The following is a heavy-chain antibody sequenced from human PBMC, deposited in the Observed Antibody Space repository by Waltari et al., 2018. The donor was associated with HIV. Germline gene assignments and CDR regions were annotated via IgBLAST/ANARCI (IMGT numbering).Heavy chain of an antibody. Sequence: QVQLEESGPGLVKPSGTLSLTCPVPGGAITTNNWWTWVRQPPGKGLEWIGEIHQSGNTKTNPSLKSRVTISVDKSKNQLSLTLSPVTAADTAVYYCARGRSSTRYYFDYWGQGTLVTVSS. J-gene: IGHJ4*02. CDR3: ARGRSSTRYYFDY. V-gene: IGHV4-4*02. CDR2: IHQSGNT. CDR1: GGAITTNNW. D-gene: IGHD2-2*01.